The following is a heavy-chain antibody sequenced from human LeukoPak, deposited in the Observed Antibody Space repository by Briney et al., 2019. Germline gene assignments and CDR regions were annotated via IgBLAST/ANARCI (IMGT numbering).Heavy chain of an antibody. Sequence: SETLSLTCSVSGDSISSYYWSWIRQPPGKGLEWIGYIFYSGSANYNPSPKSRVTISVDTSKNQFSLKLTSVTAADTAVYYCASLGGYYPLDYWGQGTLVTVSS. CDR1: GDSISSYY. D-gene: IGHD3-22*01. V-gene: IGHV4-59*01. CDR3: ASLGGYYPLDY. J-gene: IGHJ4*02. CDR2: IFYSGSA.